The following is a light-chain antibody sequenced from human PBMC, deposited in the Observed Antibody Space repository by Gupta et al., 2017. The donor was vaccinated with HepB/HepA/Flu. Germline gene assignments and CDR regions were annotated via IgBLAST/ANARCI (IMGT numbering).Light chain of an antibody. CDR1: SGHSNYA. CDR3: QTWDTGIVL. Sequence: QVVLTQSPSASASLGASVKLTCTLSSGHSNYAIAWHQKQPEKGTRYLMTLDSDGRQTKGDGTPDRFSGSSSGAERYLIVSSLQSEDEADYYCQTWDTGIVLFGGGTKLTVL. CDR2: LDSDGRQ. J-gene: IGLJ3*02. V-gene: IGLV4-69*01.